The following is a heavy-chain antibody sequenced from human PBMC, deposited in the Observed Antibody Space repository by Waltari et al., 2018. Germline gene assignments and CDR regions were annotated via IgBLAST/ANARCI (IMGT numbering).Heavy chain of an antibody. V-gene: IGHV4-59*08. Sequence: QVQLQESGPGLVKPSETLSLTCTVSGGSISSYYWSWIRPPPGKGLEGIGYIYYSGSTNYNPSLKSRVTISVDTSKNQFSLKLSSVTAADTAVYYCARGLGSGYYYYYMDVWGKGTTVTISS. J-gene: IGHJ6*03. CDR1: GGSISSYY. D-gene: IGHD3-16*01. CDR2: IYYSGST. CDR3: ARGLGSGYYYYYMDV.